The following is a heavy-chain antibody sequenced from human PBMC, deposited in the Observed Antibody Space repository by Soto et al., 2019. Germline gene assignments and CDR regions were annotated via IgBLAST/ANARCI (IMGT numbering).Heavy chain of an antibody. D-gene: IGHD3-22*01. J-gene: IGHJ2*01. V-gene: IGHV2-5*02. CDR3: AHSLYNDDNRGHYGHWYFDL. Sequence: QITLKESGPTLVKPTQTLTLTCTFSGFSLETSGMGMSWIRQPPGKALEWLALIYWDDDKRYSPSLKNRLTTNKDTSTNQLLLTQTNVQAVSTATYCGAHSLYNDDNRGHYGHWYFDLWVRDILVTVS. CDR1: GFSLETSGMG. CDR2: IYWDDDK.